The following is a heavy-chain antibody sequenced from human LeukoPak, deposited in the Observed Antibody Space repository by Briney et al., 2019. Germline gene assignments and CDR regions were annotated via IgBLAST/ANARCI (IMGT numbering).Heavy chain of an antibody. CDR1: GFTISSYS. Sequence: PGGSLRLSCAASGFTISSYSMNWVRQAPGKGLEWVSSISSSSSYIYYADSVKGRFTISRDNAKNSLYLQMNSLRAEDTAVYYCARDDRYDSSDAFDIWGQGTMVTVSS. D-gene: IGHD3-22*01. CDR3: ARDDRYDSSDAFDI. V-gene: IGHV3-21*01. J-gene: IGHJ3*02. CDR2: ISSSSSYI.